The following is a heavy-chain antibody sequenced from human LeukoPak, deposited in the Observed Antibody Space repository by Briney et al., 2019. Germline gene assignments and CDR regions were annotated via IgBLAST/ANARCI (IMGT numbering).Heavy chain of an antibody. J-gene: IGHJ6*02. V-gene: IGHV3-7*01. CDR2: IKQDGSEK. CDR3: ARFGVVPKYYYYYGMDV. CDR1: GFTFSSYG. Sequence: GRSLRLSCAASGFTFSSYGMHWVHQAPGKGLEWVANIKQDGSEKYYVDSVKGRFTISRDNAKNSLYLQMNSLRAEDTAVYYCARFGVVPKYYYYYGMDVWGQGTTVTVSS. D-gene: IGHD2-2*01.